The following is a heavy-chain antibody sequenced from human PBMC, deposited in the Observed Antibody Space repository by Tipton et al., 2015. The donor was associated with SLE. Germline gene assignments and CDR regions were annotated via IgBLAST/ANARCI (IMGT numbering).Heavy chain of an antibody. J-gene: IGHJ5*02. V-gene: IGHV4-39*07. D-gene: IGHD3-16*01. Sequence: TLSLTCSVSGGSIRSSSFYWGWIRQPPGKGLEWTGTIHHSGITYYNPSPKSRVTISVDTSKNQFSLKLSSVTAADTAVYYCARVQAYEGFDPWGQGTLVTVSS. CDR1: GGSIRSSSFY. CDR3: ARVQAYEGFDP. CDR2: IHHSGIT.